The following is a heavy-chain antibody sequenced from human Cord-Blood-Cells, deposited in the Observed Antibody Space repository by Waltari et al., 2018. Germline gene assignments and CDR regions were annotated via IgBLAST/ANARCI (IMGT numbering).Heavy chain of an antibody. CDR3: ARDPLDAFDI. J-gene: IGHJ3*02. CDR1: GFPFSAYS. V-gene: IGHV3-21*01. Sequence: EVQLVESGGGLVKPGGSLRLSCAASGFPFSAYSMNWFRQAPGKGLEWVSSISSSSSYIYYADSVKGRFTISRDNAKNSLYLQMNSLRAEDTAVYYCARDPLDAFDIWGQGTMVTVSS. CDR2: ISSSSSYI.